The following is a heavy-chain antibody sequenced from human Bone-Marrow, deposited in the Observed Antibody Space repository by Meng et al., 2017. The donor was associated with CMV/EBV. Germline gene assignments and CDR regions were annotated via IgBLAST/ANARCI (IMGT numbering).Heavy chain of an antibody. J-gene: IGHJ6*02. Sequence: ATGKGSCKASGYTCTGYYMHWVRQAPGQGLEWMGWINPNSGGTNYAQKCQGRVTMTRDTSISTAYMELNRLRSDDTAVYYCARSPAKNGLDVWVQGTTVTFSS. D-gene: IGHD6-25*01. CDR2: INPNSGGT. V-gene: IGHV1-2*02. CDR1: GYTCTGYY. CDR3: ARSPAKNGLDV.